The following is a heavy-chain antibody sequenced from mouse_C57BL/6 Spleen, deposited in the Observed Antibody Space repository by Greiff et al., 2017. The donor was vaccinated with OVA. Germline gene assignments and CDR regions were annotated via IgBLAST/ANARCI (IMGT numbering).Heavy chain of an antibody. CDR2: IWSGGST. D-gene: IGHD1-1*01. J-gene: IGHJ4*01. V-gene: IGHV2-2*01. CDR3: AREGGSSPYYYAMDY. CDR1: GFSLTSYG. Sequence: VQLQQSGPGLVQPSQSLSITCTVSGFSLTSYGVHWVRQSPGKGLEWLGVIWSGGSTDYNAAFISRLSISKDNSKSQVFFKMNSLQADDTAIYDCAREGGSSPYYYAMDYWGQGTSVTVSS.